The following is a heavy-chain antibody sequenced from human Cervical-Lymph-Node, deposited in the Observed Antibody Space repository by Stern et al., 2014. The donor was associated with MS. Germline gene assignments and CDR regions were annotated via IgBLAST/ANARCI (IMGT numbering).Heavy chain of an antibody. CDR1: GYNFSNYW. CDR2: IYPGDCDI. Sequence: EVQLVESGAELKTSGESLKISCKTSGYNFSNYWVAWVRQVSGKGLEWIGIIYPGDCDIRFSPSLQGHVTMSVDKSNTTAYLQWKSLKASDTAVYYCARWSVACDYWGQGALITVSS. V-gene: IGHV5-51*03. D-gene: IGHD2-21*01. J-gene: IGHJ4*02. CDR3: ARWSVACDY.